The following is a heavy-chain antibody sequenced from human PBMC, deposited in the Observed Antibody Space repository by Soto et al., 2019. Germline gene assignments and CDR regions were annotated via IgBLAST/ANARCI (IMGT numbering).Heavy chain of an antibody. CDR3: ARDYGYSSSWKPYYYYYGMDV. J-gene: IGHJ6*02. Sequence: QVQLQESGPRVVKPSQTLSLTCTVSMVSISSGGYYWSWNSQHLGKGLEWFGYSSYSGSTYYSPALKSRVTISVDMSKNQFSLKLSSVTAADTAVYYCARDYGYSSSWKPYYYYYGMDVWGQGTTVTVSS. V-gene: IGHV4-31*03. D-gene: IGHD6-13*01. CDR1: MVSISSGGYY. CDR2: SSYSGST.